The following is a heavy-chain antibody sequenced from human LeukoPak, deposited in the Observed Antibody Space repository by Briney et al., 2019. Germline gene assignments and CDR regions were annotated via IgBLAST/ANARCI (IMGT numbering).Heavy chain of an antibody. Sequence: SETLSPTCAVSGGSFSGHYWNWIRQPPGKGLEWIGEINHGGSTKYNPSLKSRVTISVDTSKNQFSLKLSSVTAADTAVYYCAREGTRAFDYWGQGTLVTVSS. CDR3: AREGTRAFDY. V-gene: IGHV4-34*01. CDR2: INHGGST. CDR1: GGSFSGHY. J-gene: IGHJ4*02.